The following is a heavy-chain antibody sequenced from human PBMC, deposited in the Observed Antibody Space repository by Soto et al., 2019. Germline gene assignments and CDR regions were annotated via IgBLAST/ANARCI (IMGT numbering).Heavy chain of an antibody. CDR3: AREGDSSSSGDYYYYMDV. CDR1: GDGVSSNSAA. D-gene: IGHD6-6*01. J-gene: IGHJ6*03. V-gene: IGHV6-1*01. CDR2: TYYRSRWYN. Sequence: PSQTLSLTCVISGDGVSSNSAAWNWIRQSPSRGLEWLGRTYYRSRWYNDYAVSVRSRITINPDTSKNQFSLQLNSVTPEDTAVYYCAREGDSSSSGDYYYYMDVWGKGTTVTVSS.